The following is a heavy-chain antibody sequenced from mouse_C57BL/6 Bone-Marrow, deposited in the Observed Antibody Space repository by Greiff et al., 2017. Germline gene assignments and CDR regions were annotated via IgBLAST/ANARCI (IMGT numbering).Heavy chain of an antibody. Sequence: VQLQQSGTVLARPGASVKMSCKTSGYTFTSYWMHWVKQRPGQGLEWIGAIYPGNSDTSYNQKFKGKAKLTAVTSASTAYMELSSLTNEDSAVYYSTRAVYYYGRSYYAMDYWGQGTSVTVSS. D-gene: IGHD1-1*01. V-gene: IGHV1-5*01. CDR2: IYPGNSDT. J-gene: IGHJ4*01. CDR3: TRAVYYYGRSYYAMDY. CDR1: GYTFTSYW.